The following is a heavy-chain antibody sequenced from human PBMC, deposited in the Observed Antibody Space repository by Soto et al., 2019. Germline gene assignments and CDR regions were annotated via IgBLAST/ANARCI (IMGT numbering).Heavy chain of an antibody. V-gene: IGHV3-30*18. D-gene: IGHD5-12*01. CDR1: GFTFSSYG. CDR2: ISYDGSNK. CDR3: AKQRSGYGNDAFDI. Sequence: QVQLVESGGGVVQPGRSLRLSCAASGFTFSSYGMHWVRQAPGKGLEWVAVISYDGSNKYYADSVKGRFTISRDNSKNTLYLQINSLRAEDTAVYYCAKQRSGYGNDAFDIWGQGTMVTVSS. J-gene: IGHJ3*02.